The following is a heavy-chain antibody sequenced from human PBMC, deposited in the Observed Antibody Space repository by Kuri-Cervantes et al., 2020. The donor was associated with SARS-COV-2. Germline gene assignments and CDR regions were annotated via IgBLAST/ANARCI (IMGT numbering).Heavy chain of an antibody. CDR2: IRYDGSNK. CDR1: GFTFSSYS. J-gene: IGHJ4*02. V-gene: IGHV3-30*02. CDR3: AKDQGSDYGDQLDF. D-gene: IGHD4-17*01. Sequence: GGSLRLSCAASGFTFSSYSMNWVRQAPGKGLEWVAFIRYDGSNKYYADSVKGRFTISRDNSKNTLYLQMNSLRAEDTAIYYCAKDQGSDYGDQLDFWGQGTLVTVSS.